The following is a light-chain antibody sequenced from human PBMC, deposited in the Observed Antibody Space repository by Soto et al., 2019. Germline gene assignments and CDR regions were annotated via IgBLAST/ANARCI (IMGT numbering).Light chain of an antibody. Sequence: EIVMTQSPAALSVSLGERVSLTCRASQAVSSYLAWYQQKPGQAPRLLISDASTRATDIPDRFSGSGSETDFTRTISSLQSSDLAVYYCLQYSTWPPLYTFGQGTKLEIK. CDR2: DAS. J-gene: IGKJ2*01. CDR3: LQYSTWPPLYT. V-gene: IGKV3-15*01. CDR1: QAVSSY.